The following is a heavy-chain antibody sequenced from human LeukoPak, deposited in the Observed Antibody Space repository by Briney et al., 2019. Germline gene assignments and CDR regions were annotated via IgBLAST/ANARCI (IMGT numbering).Heavy chain of an antibody. J-gene: IGHJ5*02. D-gene: IGHD6-19*01. CDR3: ARHVDLQWLVRVWSWFDP. Sequence: PSETLSLTCAVYGESFSGYYWSWIRQPPGKGLEWIGEINHSGSTNYNPSLKSRVTISVDTSKNQFSLKLSSVTAADTAVYYCARHVDLQWLVRVWSWFDPWGQGTLVTVSS. CDR1: GESFSGYY. V-gene: IGHV4-34*01. CDR2: INHSGST.